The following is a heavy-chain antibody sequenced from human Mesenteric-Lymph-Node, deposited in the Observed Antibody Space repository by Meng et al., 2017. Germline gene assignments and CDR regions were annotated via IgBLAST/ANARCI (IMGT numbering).Heavy chain of an antibody. CDR1: GFTFSSYA. J-gene: IGHJ4*02. Sequence: GESLKISCAASGFTFSSYAMHWVRQAPGKGLEWVAVISYDGSNKYYADFVKGRFTISRDNSKNTLYLQMNSLRAEDTAVYYCARDLEEVSGGYCSGGSCGNDYWGQGTLVTVSS. D-gene: IGHD2-15*01. V-gene: IGHV3-30*04. CDR2: ISYDGSNK. CDR3: ARDLEEVSGGYCSGGSCGNDY.